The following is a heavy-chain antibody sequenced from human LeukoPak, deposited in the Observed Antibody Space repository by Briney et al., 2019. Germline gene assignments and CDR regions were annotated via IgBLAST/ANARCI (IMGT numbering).Heavy chain of an antibody. CDR3: ARRKRRYDFWSGYYAFDY. Sequence: GESLKISCKGSGYSFTSYWIGWVRQMPGKGLEWMGIIYSRDSDTRYSQSFQGQVTISADKSISTAYLQWSSLKASDIAMYYCARRKRRYDFWSGYYAFDYWGQGTLVTVSS. J-gene: IGHJ4*02. V-gene: IGHV5-51*01. CDR2: IYSRDSDT. CDR1: GYSFTSYW. D-gene: IGHD3-3*01.